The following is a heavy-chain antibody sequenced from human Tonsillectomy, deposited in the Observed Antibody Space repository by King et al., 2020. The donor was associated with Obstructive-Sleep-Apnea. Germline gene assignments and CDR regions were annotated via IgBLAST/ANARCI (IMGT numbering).Heavy chain of an antibody. CDR3: ARGVYYESSGSRALDY. D-gene: IGHD3-22*01. Sequence: VQLQESGPGLVKPSETLSLTCTVSGGSISSYYWSWIRQPPGKGLEWIGYIYYSGSTNYNPSLKSRVTISVDTSTNQFSLKLSAVTAADTAVYYCARGVYYESSGSRALDYWGQRTLVTVSS. V-gene: IGHV4-59*01. J-gene: IGHJ4*02. CDR1: GGSISSYY. CDR2: IYYSGST.